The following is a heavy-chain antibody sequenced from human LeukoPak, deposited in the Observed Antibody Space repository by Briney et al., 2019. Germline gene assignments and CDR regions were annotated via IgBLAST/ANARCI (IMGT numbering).Heavy chain of an antibody. D-gene: IGHD6-13*01. Sequence: PSETLSLTCTVSGGSISSYYWSWIRQPPGKGLEWIGYIYYSGSTNYNPSLKSRVAISVDTSKNQFSLKLSSVTAADTAVYYCARRRTIAAADNFDYWGQETLVTVSS. V-gene: IGHV4-59*08. J-gene: IGHJ4*02. CDR1: GGSISSYY. CDR2: IYYSGST. CDR3: ARRRTIAAADNFDY.